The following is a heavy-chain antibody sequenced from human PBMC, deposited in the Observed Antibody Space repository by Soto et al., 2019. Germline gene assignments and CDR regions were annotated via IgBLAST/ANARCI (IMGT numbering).Heavy chain of an antibody. Sequence: EVQLLASGGGLVQPGGYLRLSCVASGFTFSNYAMSWVRQAPAKAPEWVSSINIVGGATNYADSVRGRFAMSRDDSTNTVFLQMNSLRADDTAVYYCTKNYYFDSWGQGTLVTVSS. V-gene: IGHV3-23*01. CDR2: INIVGGAT. CDR1: GFTFSNYA. J-gene: IGHJ4*02. CDR3: TKNYYFDS.